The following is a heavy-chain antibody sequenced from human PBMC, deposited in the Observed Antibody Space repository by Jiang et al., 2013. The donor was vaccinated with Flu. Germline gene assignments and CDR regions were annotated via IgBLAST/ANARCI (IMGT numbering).Heavy chain of an antibody. CDR3: VADYGSRSYRFDY. CDR2: IYNDGRT. V-gene: IGHV4-59*01. CDR1: VDSISAYS. J-gene: IGHJ4*01. Sequence: GLVKPSETLSLTCTVSVDSISAYSWSWIRQTPGTGLEWIGYIYNDGRTVYNPSLRSRLTMSVDTSRNQFSLRLISVTAADTAVYYCVADYGSRSYRFDYWGQGTLVTVSS. D-gene: IGHD3-10*01.